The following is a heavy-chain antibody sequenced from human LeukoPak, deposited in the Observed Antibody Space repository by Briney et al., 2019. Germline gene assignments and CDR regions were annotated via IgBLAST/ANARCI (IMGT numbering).Heavy chain of an antibody. V-gene: IGHV4-34*01. Sequence: SEILSLTCAVYGGSFSGYYWSWIRQPPGKGLEWIGEINHSGSTNYNPSLKSRVTISVDTSKNQFSLKLSSVTAADTAVYYCHGSGSYYNNWFDPWGQGTLVTVSS. CDR1: GGSFSGYY. D-gene: IGHD3-10*01. CDR3: HGSGSYYNNWFDP. J-gene: IGHJ5*02. CDR2: INHSGST.